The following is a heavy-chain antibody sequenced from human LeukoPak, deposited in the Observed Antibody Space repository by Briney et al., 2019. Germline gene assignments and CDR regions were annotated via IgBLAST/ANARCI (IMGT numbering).Heavy chain of an antibody. D-gene: IGHD3-10*01. CDR3: AREGGWFGELLTTIDY. V-gene: IGHV1-18*04. J-gene: IGHJ4*02. CDR1: GYTFTSYG. Sequence: ASVKVSCKASGYTFTSYGISWVRQAPGQGLEWMGWISAYNGNTNYAQKLQGRVTMTTDTSASTAYMELRSLRSDDTAVYYCAREGGWFGELLTTIDYWGQGTLVTVSS. CDR2: ISAYNGNT.